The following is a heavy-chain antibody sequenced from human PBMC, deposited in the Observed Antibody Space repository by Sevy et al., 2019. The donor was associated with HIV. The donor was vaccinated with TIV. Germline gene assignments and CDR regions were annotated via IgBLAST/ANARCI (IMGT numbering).Heavy chain of an antibody. CDR3: ASGENYYDSSGYPYFDY. J-gene: IGHJ4*02. Sequence: SETLSLTCTVSGGSISSSSYYWGWIRQPPGKGLEWIGSIYYSGSTYYNPSLKSRVTISVDTSKNQFSLKLSSVTAAETAVYYCASGENYYDSSGYPYFDYWGQGTLVTVSS. CDR2: IYYSGST. D-gene: IGHD3-22*01. CDR1: GGSISSSSYY. V-gene: IGHV4-39*01.